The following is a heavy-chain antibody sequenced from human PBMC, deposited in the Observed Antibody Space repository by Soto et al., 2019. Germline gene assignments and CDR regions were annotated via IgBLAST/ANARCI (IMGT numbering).Heavy chain of an antibody. V-gene: IGHV3-30*18. D-gene: IGHD4-4*01. Sequence: GGSLRLSCAASGFTFSSYGMHWVRQAPGKGLEWVAVISYDGSNKYYADSVKGRFTISRDNSKNTLYLQMNSLRAEDTAVYYCAKDAEDYSNTASWFDPWGQGTLVTVSS. J-gene: IGHJ5*02. CDR1: GFTFSSYG. CDR2: ISYDGSNK. CDR3: AKDAEDYSNTASWFDP.